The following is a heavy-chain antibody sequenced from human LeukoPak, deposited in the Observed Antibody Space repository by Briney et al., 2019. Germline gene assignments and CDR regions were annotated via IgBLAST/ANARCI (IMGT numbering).Heavy chain of an antibody. Sequence: NPSETLSLTCAVYGGSFSGYYWSWIRQPPGKGLEWIGYIYYSGSTNYNPSLKSRVTISVDTSKNQFSLKLSSVTAADTAVYYCARGNTARDAFDIWGQGTMVTVSS. CDR1: GGSFSGYY. CDR3: ARGNTARDAFDI. D-gene: IGHD5-18*01. V-gene: IGHV4-59*01. CDR2: IYYSGST. J-gene: IGHJ3*02.